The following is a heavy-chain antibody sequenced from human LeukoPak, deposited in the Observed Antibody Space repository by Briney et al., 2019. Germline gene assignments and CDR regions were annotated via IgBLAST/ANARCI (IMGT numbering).Heavy chain of an antibody. CDR2: IYPGDSDT. D-gene: IGHD5-12*01. CDR1: GYSFNSYW. V-gene: IGHV5-51*01. CDR3: ARAGIVATIPYYFDY. J-gene: IGHJ4*02. Sequence: HGQSLKISCKGSGYSFNSYWIGWVRQMPGKGLEWMGIIYPGDSDTRYSPSFQGQVTISADKSIITAYLQWSSLKASDTAMYYCARAGIVATIPYYFDYWGQGTLVTVSS.